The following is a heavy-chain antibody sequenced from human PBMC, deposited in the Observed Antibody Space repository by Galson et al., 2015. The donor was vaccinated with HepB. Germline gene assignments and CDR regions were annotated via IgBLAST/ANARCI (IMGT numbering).Heavy chain of an antibody. V-gene: IGHV3-30-3*01. CDR2: ISYDGSNK. J-gene: IGHJ6*02. D-gene: IGHD3-3*01. Sequence: SLRLSCAASGFTFSSYAMHWVRQAPGKGLEWVAVISYDGSNKYYADSVKGRFTISRDNSKNTLYLQMNSLRAEDTAVYYCARVNTRKDFGVVTRWGMDVWGQGTTVTVSS. CDR1: GFTFSSYA. CDR3: ARVNTRKDFGVVTRWGMDV.